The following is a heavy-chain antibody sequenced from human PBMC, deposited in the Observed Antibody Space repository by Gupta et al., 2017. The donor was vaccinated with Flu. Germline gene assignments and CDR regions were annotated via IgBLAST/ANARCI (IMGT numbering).Heavy chain of an antibody. J-gene: IGHJ4*02. V-gene: IGHV1-69*01. D-gene: IGHD1-26*01. CDR1: GVTFSSYA. CDR2: IIPMFKTA. CDR3: TRAADQISGEWPGGC. Sequence: QVRLVQSGAEVTKPGSSVKVSCKASGVTFSSYAFSWVRQAPGQGLEWIGGIIPMFKTAKYAQKFQGRVTITADESTTTAYMELSSLIQDDTAVYFCTRAADQISGEWPGGCWGQGTLVTVSS.